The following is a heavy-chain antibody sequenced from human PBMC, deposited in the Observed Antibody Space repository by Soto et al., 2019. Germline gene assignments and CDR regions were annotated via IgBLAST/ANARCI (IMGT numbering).Heavy chain of an antibody. CDR1: GYTFTSYD. V-gene: IGHV1-8*01. Sequence: ASVKVSCKAFGYTFTSYDIYWVRQATGQGLEWMGWMNPNTGNSAYAQKFQGRVTITADESTSTAYMELSSLRSEDTAVYYCARGPVVGATSRFDYWGQGTLVTVSS. CDR2: MNPNTGNS. D-gene: IGHD1-26*01. J-gene: IGHJ4*02. CDR3: ARGPVVGATSRFDY.